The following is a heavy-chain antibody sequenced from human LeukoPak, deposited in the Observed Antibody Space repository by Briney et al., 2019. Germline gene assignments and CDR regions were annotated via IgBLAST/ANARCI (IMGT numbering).Heavy chain of an antibody. J-gene: IGHJ4*02. V-gene: IGHV4-34*01. Sequence: SETLSLTCAVYRGSFSGYYWSWIRQPLGKGLEWIGEINHSGTTNYNPSLKSRVTISVDTSKNQFSLKLSSVTAADTAVYYCARRASHSRVTMVRGVIVAANNHHFDYWGQGTLVTVSS. CDR1: RGSFSGYY. D-gene: IGHD3-10*01. CDR2: INHSGTT. CDR3: ARRASHSRVTMVRGVIVAANNHHFDY.